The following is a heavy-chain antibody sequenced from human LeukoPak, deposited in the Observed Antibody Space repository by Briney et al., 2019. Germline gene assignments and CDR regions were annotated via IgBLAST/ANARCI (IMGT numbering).Heavy chain of an antibody. V-gene: IGHV3-23*01. CDR3: AKSPSYYYGSGSYKYYYYYMDV. J-gene: IGHJ6*03. Sequence: GGSLRLSCAASGFTFSSYAMSWVRQAPGKGLEWVSAISGSGGSTYYADSVKGRFTISRDNSKNTLYLQMNSLRAEDTAVYYCAKSPSYYYGSGSYKYYYYYMDVWGKGTTVTVSS. CDR2: ISGSGGST. CDR1: GFTFSSYA. D-gene: IGHD3-10*01.